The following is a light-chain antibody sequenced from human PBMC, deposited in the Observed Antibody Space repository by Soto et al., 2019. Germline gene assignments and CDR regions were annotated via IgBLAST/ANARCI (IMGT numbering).Light chain of an antibody. J-gene: IGLJ3*02. CDR2: DVS. CDR1: SSDVGGYNY. Sequence: QSVLTQPRSVSGSPGQSVTISCTGTSSDVGGYNYVSWYQQHPGKAPKLMMYDVSKRPSGVPDRFSGSKSGNTASLTISGLQAEDEADYYCCSYAGSYTSWVFGGGTKLTVL. V-gene: IGLV2-11*01. CDR3: CSYAGSYTSWV.